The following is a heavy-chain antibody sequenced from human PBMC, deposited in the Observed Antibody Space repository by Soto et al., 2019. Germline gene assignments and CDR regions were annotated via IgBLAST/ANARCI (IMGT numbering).Heavy chain of an antibody. V-gene: IGHV1-18*04. CDR2: ISAYNGNT. CDR1: GYTFTSYG. Sequence: QVQLVQSGAEVKKPGASVKVSCKASGYTFTSYGISWVRQAPGQGLEWMGWISAYNGNTNYAQKLQGRVTMTTDTSTSTAYMELRSRRSDDTAVYYCARGSRYFDFERYYYYGMDVWGQGTTVTVSS. D-gene: IGHD3-9*01. CDR3: ARGSRYFDFERYYYYGMDV. J-gene: IGHJ6*02.